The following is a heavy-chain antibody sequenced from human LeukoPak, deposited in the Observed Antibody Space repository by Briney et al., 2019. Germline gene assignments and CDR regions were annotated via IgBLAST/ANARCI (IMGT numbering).Heavy chain of an antibody. D-gene: IGHD3-9*01. CDR3: AKGEYYDILTGYCDY. J-gene: IGHJ4*02. CDR2: ISGSGGST. V-gene: IGHV3-23*01. CDR1: GFTFSSYA. Sequence: PGGSLRLSCAASGFTFSSYAMSWVRQAPGKGLEWVSAISGSGGSTYYADSVKGRFTISRDNSKNTLYLQMNSLRAEDTAVYYCAKGEYYDILTGYCDYWGQGTLVTVSS.